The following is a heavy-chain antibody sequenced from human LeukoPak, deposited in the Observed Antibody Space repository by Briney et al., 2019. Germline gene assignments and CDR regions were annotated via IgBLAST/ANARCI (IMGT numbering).Heavy chain of an antibody. CDR3: ARDQGSGWYDY. D-gene: IGHD6-19*01. CDR2: IHTSGST. J-gene: IGHJ4*02. V-gene: IGHV4-4*07. Sequence: SETLSLTCIVSGGSIRNYYWSWIRQPAGKGLGWVGRIHTSGSTNYNPSLKSRLTMSVDMSKSQFSLKLSSVTAADTAVYYCARDQGSGWYDYWGQGTLVTVSS. CDR1: GGSIRNYY.